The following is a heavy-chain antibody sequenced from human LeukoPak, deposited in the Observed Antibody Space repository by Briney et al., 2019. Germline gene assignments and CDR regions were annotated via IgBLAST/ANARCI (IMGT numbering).Heavy chain of an antibody. D-gene: IGHD5-18*01. J-gene: IGHJ4*02. CDR3: ARENSYGYFDY. V-gene: IGHV3-48*01. CDR1: GFTFSSYS. Sequence: GGSLRLSCAASGFTFSSYSMNWVRQAPGKGLEWVSHIISSSSTIYYADSVKGRFTISRDNAKNSLYLQMNSLRAEDTAVYYCARENSYGYFDYWGQGTLVTVSS. CDR2: IISSSSTI.